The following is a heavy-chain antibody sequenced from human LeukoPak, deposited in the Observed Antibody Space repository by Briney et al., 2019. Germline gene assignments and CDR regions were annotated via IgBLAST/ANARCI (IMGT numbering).Heavy chain of an antibody. CDR1: GGSVSSGRYY. Sequence: PSETLSLTCTVSGGSVSSGRYYWSWIRQPPGKGLEWIAYMYYSGSTNYNPSLKSRVTISVDTSKNQFSLKLSSVTAADTAVYYCASAAVTGTLGPRFDYWGQGTLVTVSS. CDR2: MYYSGST. CDR3: ASAAVTGTLGPRFDY. J-gene: IGHJ4*02. V-gene: IGHV4-61*01. D-gene: IGHD1-7*01.